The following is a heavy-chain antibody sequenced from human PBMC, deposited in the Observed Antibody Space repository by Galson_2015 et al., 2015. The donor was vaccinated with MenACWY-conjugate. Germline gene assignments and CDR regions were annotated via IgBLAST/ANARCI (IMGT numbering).Heavy chain of an antibody. J-gene: IGHJ4*02. V-gene: IGHV1-2*06. CDR2: INPNSGGG. CDR1: GNTFTVYY. D-gene: IGHD6-13*01. Sequence: SVKVSCKASGNTFTVYYFHWVRQALGQGLEWMGRINPNSGGGNYAQKFQGRVTMTRDTSVSTTYMELSRLTPDDTAVYYCARGPLRAAGDSFDSWGQGTLVTVS. CDR3: ARGPLRAAGDSFDS.